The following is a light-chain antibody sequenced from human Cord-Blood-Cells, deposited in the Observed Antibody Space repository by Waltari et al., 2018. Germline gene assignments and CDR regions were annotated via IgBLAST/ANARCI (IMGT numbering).Light chain of an antibody. J-gene: IGKJ1*01. CDR2: GAS. Sequence: EIVITQSPSTLSVSPGERATHACRASQSVSSNLAWYQQKPGQAPRLLIYGASPRATGIPARFSGSGSGTEFTLTISSLQSEDFAVYYCQQYNNWLTWTFGQGTKVEIK. V-gene: IGKV3-15*01. CDR1: QSVSSN. CDR3: QQYNNWLTWT.